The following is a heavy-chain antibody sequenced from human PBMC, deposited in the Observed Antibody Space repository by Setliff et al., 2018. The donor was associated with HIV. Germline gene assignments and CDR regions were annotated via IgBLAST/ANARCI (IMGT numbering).Heavy chain of an antibody. CDR1: GNTFTSYY. CDR3: AREKVGQQLVIDAFDI. J-gene: IGHJ3*02. CDR2: INPSGDST. D-gene: IGHD6-13*01. Sequence: ASVKVSCKASGNTFTSYYMHWVRQAPGQGLEWMGIINPSGDSTSYAQKFQGRVTMTRDTSTRTVYMELSSLRSEDTAVCYCAREKVGQQLVIDAFDIWGQGTMVTVS. V-gene: IGHV1-46*01.